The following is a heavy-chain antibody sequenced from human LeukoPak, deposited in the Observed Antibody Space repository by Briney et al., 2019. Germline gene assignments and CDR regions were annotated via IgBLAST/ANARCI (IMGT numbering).Heavy chain of an antibody. CDR3: ARGIAAAGTGWYFDL. V-gene: IGHV4-4*02. D-gene: IGHD6-13*01. CDR2: IYHSGST. Sequence: NPGGSLRLSCAASGFTFSSYSMNWVRQAPGKGLEWIGEIYHSGSTNYNPSLKSRVTISVDKSKNQFSLKLSSVTAADTAVYYCARGIAAAGTGWYFDLWGRGTLVTVSS. J-gene: IGHJ2*01. CDR1: GFTFSSYSM.